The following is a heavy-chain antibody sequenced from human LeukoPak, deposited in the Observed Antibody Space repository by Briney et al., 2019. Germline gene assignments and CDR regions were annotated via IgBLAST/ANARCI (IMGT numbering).Heavy chain of an antibody. J-gene: IGHJ4*02. V-gene: IGHV3-74*01. CDR2: INSDGSST. CDR3: TRGYVGIDY. CDR1: GFIFSSCW. D-gene: IGHD5-12*01. Sequence: GGSLRLSCAASGFIFSSCWMQWVRQAPGKGLVYVSHINSDGSSTSYADSVKGRFTISRDNVKNTLFLQMNSLRAEDTAVYYCTRGYVGIDYWGQGTLVTVSS.